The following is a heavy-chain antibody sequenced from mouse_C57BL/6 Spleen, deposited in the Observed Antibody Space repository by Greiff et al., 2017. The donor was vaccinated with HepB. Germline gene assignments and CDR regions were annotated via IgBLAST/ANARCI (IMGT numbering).Heavy chain of an antibody. CDR1: GFTFSDYY. CDR3: ARDYYGSSSSWFAY. J-gene: IGHJ3*01. Sequence: EVKLVESGGGLVQPGGSLKLSCAASGFTFSDYYMYWVRQTPEKRLEWVAYISNGGGSTYYPDTVKGRFTISRDNAKNTLYLQMSRLKSEDTAMYYCARDYYGSSSSWFAYWGQGTLVTVSA. D-gene: IGHD1-1*01. V-gene: IGHV5-12*01. CDR2: ISNGGGST.